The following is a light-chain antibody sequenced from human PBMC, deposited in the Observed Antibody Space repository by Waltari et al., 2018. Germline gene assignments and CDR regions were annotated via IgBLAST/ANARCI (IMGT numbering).Light chain of an antibody. CDR1: QRVLYSSNNQNY. CDR3: QQYYTTPRT. Sequence: DIVMTQSPDSLAVSLGERATINCKSSQRVLYSSNNQNYLAWYQQKPGQPPKLLIYWASTRESGVPDRFSGSGSGTDFTLTISSLQAEDVAVYYCQQYYTTPRTFGQGTKVEVK. J-gene: IGKJ1*01. V-gene: IGKV4-1*01. CDR2: WAS.